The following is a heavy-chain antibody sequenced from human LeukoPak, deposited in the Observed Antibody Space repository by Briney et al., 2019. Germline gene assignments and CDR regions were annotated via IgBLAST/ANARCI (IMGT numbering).Heavy chain of an antibody. CDR2: ISGSGGST. CDR3: AKGSSTSRPYYFDY. V-gene: IGHV3-23*01. Sequence: PGGSLRLSCAASGFTFSSYAMSWVRQAPGKGLEWVSAISGSGGSTYSADFVKGRFTISRDNSKNTLYLQMNSLRADDTALYYCAKGSSTSRPYYFDYWGQGTLVTVSS. D-gene: IGHD2-2*01. CDR1: GFTFSSYA. J-gene: IGHJ4*02.